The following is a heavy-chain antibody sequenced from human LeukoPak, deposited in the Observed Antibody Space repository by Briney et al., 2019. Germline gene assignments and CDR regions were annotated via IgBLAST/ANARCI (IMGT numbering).Heavy chain of an antibody. CDR3: ARGVVSSGYYFPSSFDY. V-gene: IGHV4-59*01. D-gene: IGHD3-22*01. J-gene: IGHJ4*02. CDR1: GGSISSYY. CDR2: IYYSGST. Sequence: KPSETLSLTCTVSGGSISSYYWSWIRQPPGKGLEWIGYIYYSGSTNYNPSLKSRVTISVDTSKNQFSLKLSSVTAADTAVYYCARGVVSSGYYFPSSFDYWGQGTLVTVSS.